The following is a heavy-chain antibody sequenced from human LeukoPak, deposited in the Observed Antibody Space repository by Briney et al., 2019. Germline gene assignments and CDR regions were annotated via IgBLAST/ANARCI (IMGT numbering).Heavy chain of an antibody. J-gene: IGHJ5*02. V-gene: IGHV4-59*01. D-gene: IGHD3-10*01. CDR1: GGSISSYY. Sequence: PSETLSLTCTVSGGSISSYYWSWIRQPPGKGLEWIGYIYYSGSTNYNPPLKSRVTISVDTSKNQFSLKLSSVTAADTAVYYCARGLWFGELSEQNWFDPWGQGTLVTVSS. CDR3: ARGLWFGELSEQNWFDP. CDR2: IYYSGST.